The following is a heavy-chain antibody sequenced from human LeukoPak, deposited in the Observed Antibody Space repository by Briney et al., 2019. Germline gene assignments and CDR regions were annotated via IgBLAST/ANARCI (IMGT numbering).Heavy chain of an antibody. V-gene: IGHV1-46*01. J-gene: IGHJ4*02. Sequence: ASVTVSFTASGYTFPSYFMHWVRQAPGQGLEWMGIINPTGGSTTYAQKFQGRVTMTRDTSTSTVYMELSSLRSDDTAVYYCARTAARRFDYWGQGTGTLVTVSS. CDR1: GYTFPSYF. CDR2: INPTGGST. CDR3: ARTAARRFDY. D-gene: IGHD6-6*01.